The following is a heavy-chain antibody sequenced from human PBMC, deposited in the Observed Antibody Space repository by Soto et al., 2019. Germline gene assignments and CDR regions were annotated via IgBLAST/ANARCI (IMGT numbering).Heavy chain of an antibody. D-gene: IGHD3-3*01. Sequence: PSETLSLTCTVSGGSVSSEGHYWSWIRQTPGKGLEWRGYIYYTGSTTYNPSLKSRFTMSVDTSRDQVSLRLRSVTRADTAVYYCARDRYDFRSGSYCCAMEVWGQGTKVTVSS. CDR1: GGSVSSEGHY. J-gene: IGHJ6*02. V-gene: IGHV4-61*08. CDR3: ARDRYDFRSGSYCCAMEV. CDR2: IYYTGST.